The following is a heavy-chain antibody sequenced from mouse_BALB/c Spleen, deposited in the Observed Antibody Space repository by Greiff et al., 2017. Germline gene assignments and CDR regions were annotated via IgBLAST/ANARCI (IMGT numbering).Heavy chain of an antibody. D-gene: IGHD2-3*01. CDR1: GYTFTDYW. Sequence: QVQLQQSGAELVMPGASVKMSCKASGYTFTDYWMHWVKQRPGQGLEWIGAIDTSDSYTSYNQKFKGKATLTVDESSSTAYMQLSSLTSEDSAVYYCARSRWGDYWGQGTTLTVSS. CDR3: ARSRWGDY. J-gene: IGHJ2*01. V-gene: IGHV1-69*01. CDR2: IDTSDSYT.